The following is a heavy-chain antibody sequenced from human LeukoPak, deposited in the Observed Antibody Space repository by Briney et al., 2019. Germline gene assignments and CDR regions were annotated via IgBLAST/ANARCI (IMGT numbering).Heavy chain of an antibody. V-gene: IGHV3-23*01. D-gene: IGHD5-18*01. CDR3: AKDFGSGSYRQNAFDI. J-gene: IGHJ3*02. CDR1: GFTFSSYA. Sequence: GGSLRLSCAASGFTFSSYAMSWVRQAPGEGLEWVSAISGSGGSTYYADSVKGRFTISRDNSKNTLYLQMNSLRAEDTAVYYCAKDFGSGSYRQNAFDIWGQGTMVTVSS. CDR2: ISGSGGST.